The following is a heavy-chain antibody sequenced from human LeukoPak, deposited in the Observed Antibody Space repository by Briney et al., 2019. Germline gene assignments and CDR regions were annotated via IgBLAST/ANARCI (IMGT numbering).Heavy chain of an antibody. CDR2: ISISGDDT. J-gene: IGHJ4*02. V-gene: IGHV3-23*01. CDR3: ANEIRPNDY. D-gene: IGHD4-17*01. Sequence: GGSLRLSCATSGFSFSSHAMTWVRQAPGKGLEWLSAISISGDDTYYADSVKGRFTISRDNSKNTLYLQMNSLSANDTAMYYCANEIRPNDYWGQGTLVTVSS. CDR1: GFSFSSHA.